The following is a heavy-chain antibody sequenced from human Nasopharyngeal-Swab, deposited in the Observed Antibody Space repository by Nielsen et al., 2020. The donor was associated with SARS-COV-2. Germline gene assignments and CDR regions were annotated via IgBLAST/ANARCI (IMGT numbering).Heavy chain of an antibody. CDR1: GGSISSYY. V-gene: IGHV4-59*12. D-gene: IGHD5-12*01. CDR2: IYYSGST. Sequence: SETLSLTCTVSGGSISSYYWSWIRQPPGKGLEWIGYIYYSGSTNYNPSLKSRVTISVDKSKNQFSLKLSSVTAADTAVYYCAREVATRGVDYWGQGTLVTVSS. CDR3: AREVATRGVDY. J-gene: IGHJ4*02.